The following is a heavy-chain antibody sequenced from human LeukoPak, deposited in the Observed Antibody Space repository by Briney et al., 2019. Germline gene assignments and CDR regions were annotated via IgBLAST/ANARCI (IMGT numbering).Heavy chain of an antibody. CDR1: GFTFSSYS. D-gene: IGHD4-17*01. CDR3: ARARYGKLDY. V-gene: IGHV3-48*01. Sequence: GGSLRLSCAASGFTFSSYSMNWVRQAPGKGLEWVSYISFSSNSKYYADSMKGRFTISRDNAKNSLFLQMNSLRAEDTAVYYCARARYGKLDYWGQGTLVTVSS. CDR2: ISFSSNSK. J-gene: IGHJ4*02.